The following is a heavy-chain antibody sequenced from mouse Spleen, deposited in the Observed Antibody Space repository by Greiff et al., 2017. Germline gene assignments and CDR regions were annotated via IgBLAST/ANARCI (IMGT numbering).Heavy chain of an antibody. CDR2: IHPSDSDT. J-gene: IGHJ3*01. CDR1: GYTFTSYW. CDR3: AIAYSYYSYDGPPFAY. D-gene: IGHD2-12*01. Sequence: QVQLQQPGAELVKPGASVKLSCKASGYTFTSYWMQWVKQRPGQGLEWIGRIHPSDSDTNYNQKFKGKATLTVDKSSSTAYMQLSSLTSEDSAVYYCAIAYSYYSYDGPPFAYWGQGTLVTVSA. V-gene: IGHV1-74*01.